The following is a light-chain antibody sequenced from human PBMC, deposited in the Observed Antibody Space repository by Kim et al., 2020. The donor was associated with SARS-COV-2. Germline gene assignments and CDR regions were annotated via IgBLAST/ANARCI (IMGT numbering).Light chain of an antibody. Sequence: EIVMTQSPGTLSVSQGERVTLSCRASQSVSSNLAWYQQKPGQAPRLLIYGASTRATGIPARFSGSGSGTEFTLTISSLQSEDFAVYYCQQYNNWPLTFGGGTMVEI. CDR2: GAS. CDR1: QSVSSN. CDR3: QQYNNWPLT. J-gene: IGKJ4*01. V-gene: IGKV3-15*01.